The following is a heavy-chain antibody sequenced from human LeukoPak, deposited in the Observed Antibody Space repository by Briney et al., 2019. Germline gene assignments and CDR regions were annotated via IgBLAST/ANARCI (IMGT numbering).Heavy chain of an antibody. Sequence: GGSLRLSCAASGFTFSSYSMNWVRQAPGKGLEWVSYISSSSSTIYYPDSVKGRFTISRDNAKNSLYLQMNSLRAEDTAVYYCARDPATVTSPFDYWGQGTLVTVSS. J-gene: IGHJ4*02. CDR3: ARDPATVTSPFDY. CDR2: ISSSSSTI. D-gene: IGHD4-17*01. CDR1: GFTFSSYS. V-gene: IGHV3-48*01.